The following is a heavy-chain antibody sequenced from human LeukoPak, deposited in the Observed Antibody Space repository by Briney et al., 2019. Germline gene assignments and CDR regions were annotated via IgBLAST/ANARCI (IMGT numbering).Heavy chain of an antibody. CDR2: ISGSGGST. CDR1: GFTFSSYA. V-gene: IGHV3-23*01. Sequence: GGSLRLSCAASGFTFSSYAMSWVRQAPGKGLEWVSAISGSGGSTYYADSVKGRFTISRDNSKNTLYLQMNSLRAEGTAVYYCAKAPGGNYYYGMDVWGQGTTVTGSS. D-gene: IGHD1-26*01. J-gene: IGHJ6*02. CDR3: AKAPGGNYYYGMDV.